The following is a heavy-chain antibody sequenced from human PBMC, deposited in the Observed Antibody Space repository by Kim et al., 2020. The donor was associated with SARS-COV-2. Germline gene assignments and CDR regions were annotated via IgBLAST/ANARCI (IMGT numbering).Heavy chain of an antibody. D-gene: IGHD6-6*01. J-gene: IGHJ4*02. Sequence: LKSRVTISVDTSKNQFSLKLSSVTAAETAVYYCARAHLPIRYSSSPYFDCWGQGTLVTVSS. CDR3: ARAHLPIRYSSSPYFDC. V-gene: IGHV4-39*01.